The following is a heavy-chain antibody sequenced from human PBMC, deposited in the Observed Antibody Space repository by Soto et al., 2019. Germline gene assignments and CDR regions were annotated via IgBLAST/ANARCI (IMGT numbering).Heavy chain of an antibody. Sequence: GGSRRLSCAASGCTFSDSAIHWVRQASGKGLEWVGRIRSKANSNTIAYAASVKGRFIISRDDSKNTAYLQMNSLKTEDTAVYYCTPDRVAGYCSSSSCYAFWGQGT. J-gene: IGHJ4*02. V-gene: IGHV3-73*01. CDR1: GCTFSDSA. D-gene: IGHD2-2*01. CDR3: TPDRVAGYCSSSSCYAF. CDR2: IRSKANSNTI.